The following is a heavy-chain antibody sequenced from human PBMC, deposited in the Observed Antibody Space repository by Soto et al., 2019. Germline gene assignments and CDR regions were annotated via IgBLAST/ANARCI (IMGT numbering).Heavy chain of an antibody. Sequence: GGSLRLSCAASGFTFSSFWMSWVRQAPGKGLEWVANIKQDGNEKYYVDSVKGRFTISRDNAKNSLYLQMNSLRAEDTAVYYCARAGYSSGWTDYHYYMDVWGKGTTVTVSS. D-gene: IGHD6-19*01. CDR1: GFTFSSFW. V-gene: IGHV3-7*01. J-gene: IGHJ6*03. CDR3: ARAGYSSGWTDYHYYMDV. CDR2: IKQDGNEK.